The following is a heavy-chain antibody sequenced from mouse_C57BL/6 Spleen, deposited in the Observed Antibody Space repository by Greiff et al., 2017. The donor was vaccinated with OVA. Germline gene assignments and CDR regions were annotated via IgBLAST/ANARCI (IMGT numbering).Heavy chain of an antibody. CDR1: GFTFSDYY. J-gene: IGHJ1*03. CDR2: INYDGSST. CDR3: ARDPHYYGSSYWYFDV. D-gene: IGHD1-1*01. V-gene: IGHV5-16*01. Sequence: EVKLMESEGGLVQPGSSMKLSCTASGFTFSDYYMAWVRQVPEKGLEWVANINYDGSSTYYLDSLKSRFIISRDNAKNILYLQMSSLKSEDTATYYCARDPHYYGSSYWYFDVWGTGTTVTVSS.